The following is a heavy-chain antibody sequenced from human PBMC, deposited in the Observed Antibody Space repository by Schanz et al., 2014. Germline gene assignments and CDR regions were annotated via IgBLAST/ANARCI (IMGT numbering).Heavy chain of an antibody. D-gene: IGHD3-10*01. V-gene: IGHV3-33*03. CDR3: AKGRFGELSAFDI. Sequence: PGGSLRLSCAASGFTFSDYWMSWVRQAPGKGLEWVAVIWYDGSNKYYADSVKGRFTISRDSAKNSLYLQMNSLRPEDTAVYYCAKGRFGELSAFDIWGQGTMVTVSS. J-gene: IGHJ3*02. CDR2: IWYDGSNK. CDR1: GFTFSDYW.